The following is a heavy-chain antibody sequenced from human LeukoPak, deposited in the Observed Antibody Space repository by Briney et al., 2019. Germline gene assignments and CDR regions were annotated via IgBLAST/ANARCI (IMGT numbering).Heavy chain of an antibody. CDR1: GGTFSSYA. CDR2: IIPILGIA. Sequence: ASVKVSCKASGGTFSSYAISWVRQAPGQGLEWMGRIIPILGIANYAQKFQGRVTITADKSTSTAYMELSSLRSEDTAVYYCARHEQDWYEGYFDYWGQGTLVTVSS. CDR3: ARHEQDWYEGYFDY. V-gene: IGHV1-69*04. D-gene: IGHD3/OR15-3a*01. J-gene: IGHJ4*02.